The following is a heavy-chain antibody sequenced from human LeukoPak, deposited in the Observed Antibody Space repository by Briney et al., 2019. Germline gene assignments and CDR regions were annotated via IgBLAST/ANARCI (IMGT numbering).Heavy chain of an antibody. CDR1: GFTFSSYA. J-gene: IGHJ4*02. CDR2: LRGDGET. D-gene: IGHD3-16*01. Sequence: GGSLRLSCAAPGFTFSSYAMSWVRQAPGRGLEWVSSLRGDGETFYGDSVRGRFTLSRDESRNTVYLHLDNLRVEDTAIYYCAKASWVSTADAVLWGQGTVVTVS. CDR3: AKASWVSTADAVL. V-gene: IGHV3-23*02.